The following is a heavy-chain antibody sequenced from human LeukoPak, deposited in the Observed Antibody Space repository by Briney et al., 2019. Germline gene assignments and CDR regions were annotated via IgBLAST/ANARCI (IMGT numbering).Heavy chain of an antibody. CDR2: INSDGINT. CDR1: GFTFSNYW. J-gene: IGHJ5*02. D-gene: IGHD3-22*01. Sequence: GGSLRLSCAASGFTFSNYWMHWVRQAPGKGLVWVSRINSDGINTSYADSGKGLFTISRDNAKNTLNLQMNSLRAEDTAVYYCARDLGQYYDTSDNWFDPWGQGTLVTVSS. CDR3: ARDLGQYYDTSDNWFDP. V-gene: IGHV3-74*01.